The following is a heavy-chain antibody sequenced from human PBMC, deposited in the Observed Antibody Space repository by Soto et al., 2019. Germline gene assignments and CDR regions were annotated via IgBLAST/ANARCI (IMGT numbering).Heavy chain of an antibody. CDR1: GDSISSSY. CDR2: IDDTGST. Sequence: QVQLQESGPGLVKPSETLSLTCTVSGDSISSSYWNWIRQAPGKGLEWIGYIDDTGSTNYNPSLRSRVNLSVDPSNNQYSLKLSSVSAADTAVYYCVRGVLEWLLRDSYYYYMDVGGKGTTVTVSS. J-gene: IGHJ6*03. CDR3: VRGVLEWLLRDSYYYYMDV. V-gene: IGHV4-59*01. D-gene: IGHD3-3*01.